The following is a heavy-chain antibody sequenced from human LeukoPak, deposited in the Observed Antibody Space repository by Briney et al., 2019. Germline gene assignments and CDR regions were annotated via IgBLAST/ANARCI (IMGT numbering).Heavy chain of an antibody. Sequence: PSETLSLTCTVSGGSISSYYWSWIRQPPGKGLEWIGYIYYSGSTDYNPSLKSRVTISVDTSKNQFSLKLSSVTAADTAVYYCARHSYGVSAYWGQGTLDTVSS. D-gene: IGHD4-17*01. CDR3: ARHSYGVSAY. V-gene: IGHV4-59*08. CDR2: IYYSGST. CDR1: GGSISSYY. J-gene: IGHJ4*02.